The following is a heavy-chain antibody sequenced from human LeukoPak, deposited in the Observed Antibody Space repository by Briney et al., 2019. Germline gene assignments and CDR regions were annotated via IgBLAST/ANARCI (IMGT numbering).Heavy chain of an antibody. J-gene: IGHJ4*02. V-gene: IGHV3-48*01. Sequence: HPGGSLRLSCAASGFTFSSYSMNWVRQAPGKGLEWVSYISSSSSTIYYADSVKGRFTISRDNAKNSLYLQMNSLRAEDTAVYYCARDPRYSGYESPLRWGQGTLVTVSS. CDR2: ISSSSSTI. CDR3: ARDPRYSGYESPLR. D-gene: IGHD5-12*01. CDR1: GFTFSSYS.